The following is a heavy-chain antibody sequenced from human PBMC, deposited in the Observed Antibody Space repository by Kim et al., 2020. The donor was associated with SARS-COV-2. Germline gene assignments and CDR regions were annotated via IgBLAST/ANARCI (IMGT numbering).Heavy chain of an antibody. CDR3: AKDRSTYYYGSGQTETSHGMDV. V-gene: IGHV3-23*01. J-gene: IGHJ6*02. D-gene: IGHD3-10*01. Sequence: GGSLRLSCAVSGFTFSSYAMSWVRQAPGKGLEWVSDISSSGGSTYYADSVKGRFTISRDNSKNTLYLQMNSLRAEDTAVYYCAKDRSTYYYGSGQTETSHGMDVWGQGTTVTVSS. CDR1: GFTFSSYA. CDR2: ISSSGGST.